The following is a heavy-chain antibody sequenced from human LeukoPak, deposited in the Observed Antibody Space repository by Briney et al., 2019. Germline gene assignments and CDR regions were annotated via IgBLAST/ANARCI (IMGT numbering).Heavy chain of an antibody. Sequence: SQTLSLTCTVSGGSINSGGYYWSWIRQHPGEGLEWIGYIYYSGKTYYNLSLESRVTISIDTSKNQFSLKLSSVTAADTAVYYCARGGYDSSGYSVYFFDYWGQGTLVTVSS. CDR2: IYYSGKT. CDR3: ARGGYDSSGYSVYFFDY. J-gene: IGHJ4*02. CDR1: GGSINSGGYY. V-gene: IGHV4-31*03. D-gene: IGHD3-22*01.